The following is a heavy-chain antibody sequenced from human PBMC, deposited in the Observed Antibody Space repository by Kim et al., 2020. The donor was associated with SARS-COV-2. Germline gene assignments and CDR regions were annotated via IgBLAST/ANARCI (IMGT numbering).Heavy chain of an antibody. D-gene: IGHD1-26*01. Sequence: HKFQGRVTMTEETSTDTAYMELSSLRSEDTAVYYCATDSIVGANDAFDIWGQGTMVTVSS. J-gene: IGHJ3*02. CDR3: ATDSIVGANDAFDI. V-gene: IGHV1-24*01.